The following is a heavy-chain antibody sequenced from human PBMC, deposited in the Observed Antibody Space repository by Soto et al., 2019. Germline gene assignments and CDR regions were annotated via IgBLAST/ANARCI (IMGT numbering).Heavy chain of an antibody. CDR1: GYTFIRYY. CDR2: INPSGGST. J-gene: IGHJ4*02. Sequence: QVQLVQSGAEVKKPGASVKVSCKAFGYTFIRYYIHWVRQAPGQGLEWMGIINPSGGSTSHKKKFQGRVTMTRDTSTRTVYMELSSLWSDDTAVYYYARGRVTMVRGAIDSWGQETLVTVSS. D-gene: IGHD3-10*01. V-gene: IGHV1-46*01. CDR3: ARGRVTMVRGAIDS.